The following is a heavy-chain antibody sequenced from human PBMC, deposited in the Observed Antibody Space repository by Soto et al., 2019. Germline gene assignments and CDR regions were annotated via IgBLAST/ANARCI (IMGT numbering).Heavy chain of an antibody. CDR2: HYYTGTT. V-gene: IGHV4-30-4*01. CDR1: GASVSSGDYF. J-gene: IGHJ3*02. D-gene: IGHD4-17*01. CDR3: ARVPLYGVVRAFDI. Sequence: QVQLQESGPGLVKPSQTLSLTCTVSGASVSSGDYFWSWIRQPPGKGLEWIGYHYYTGTTYYNPSLKSRVTISVDTSKNQFSLKLNSLTAADTSMYYCARVPLYGVVRAFDIWGQGTMVIVSS.